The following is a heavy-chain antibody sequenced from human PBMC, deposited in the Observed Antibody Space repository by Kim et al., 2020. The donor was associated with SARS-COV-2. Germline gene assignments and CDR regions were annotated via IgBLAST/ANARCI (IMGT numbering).Heavy chain of an antibody. CDR2: IYSGGST. CDR3: ARGTYSSSWYDY. V-gene: IGHV3-53*01. J-gene: IGHJ4*02. Sequence: GGSLRLSCAASGFTVSSNYMSWVRQAPGKGLEWVSVIYSGGSTYYADSVKGRFTISRDNSKNTLYLQMNSLRAEDTAVYYCARGTYSSSWYDYWGQGTLVTVSS. D-gene: IGHD6-13*01. CDR1: GFTVSSNY.